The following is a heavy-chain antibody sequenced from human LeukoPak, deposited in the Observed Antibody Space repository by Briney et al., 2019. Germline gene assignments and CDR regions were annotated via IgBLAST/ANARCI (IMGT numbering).Heavy chain of an antibody. CDR1: GFTFSTFG. CDR3: TRPLGNYYDSSGPG. V-gene: IGHV3-73*01. D-gene: IGHD3-22*01. CDR2: IRSKANSYAT. J-gene: IGHJ3*01. Sequence: PGGSLRLSCAASGFTFSTFGMNWVRQASGKGLEWVGRIRSKANSYATAYAASVKGRFTISRDDSKNTAYLQMNSLKTEDTAVYYCTRPLGNYYDSSGPGWGQGTMVTVSS.